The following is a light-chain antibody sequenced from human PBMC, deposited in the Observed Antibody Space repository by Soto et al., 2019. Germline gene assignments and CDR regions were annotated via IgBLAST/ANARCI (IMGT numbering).Light chain of an antibody. J-gene: IGKJ1*01. Sequence: DIQMTQSPSTLSASVGDRVTITCRASQSISSWLSWYQQEPGKPPKLLIYKASSLESGVPSRFGGSGSGTEFTLTISSLQPDDFATYYCQQYDSYSWTFGQGTKVDI. CDR3: QQYDSYSWT. V-gene: IGKV1-5*03. CDR1: QSISSW. CDR2: KAS.